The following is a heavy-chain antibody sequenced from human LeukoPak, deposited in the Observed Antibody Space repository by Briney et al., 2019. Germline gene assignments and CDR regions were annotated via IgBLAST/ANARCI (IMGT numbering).Heavy chain of an antibody. J-gene: IGHJ4*02. CDR1: GGSISSGGYY. V-gene: IGHV4-31*03. CDR2: IYYSGST. Sequence: PSETLSLTCTVSGGSISSGGYYWSWIRQHPGKGLEWIGYIYYSGSTYYNPSLKSRVTISVDTSKNQFSLKLSSVTAADTAVYYCARMVSGWLSGDYWGQGTLVTVSS. D-gene: IGHD6-19*01. CDR3: ARMVSGWLSGDY.